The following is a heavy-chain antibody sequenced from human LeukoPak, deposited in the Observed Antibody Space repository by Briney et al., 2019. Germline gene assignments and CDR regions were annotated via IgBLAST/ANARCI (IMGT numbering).Heavy chain of an antibody. D-gene: IGHD1-26*01. CDR3: ARHEWELPSTDAFDI. Sequence: GGSLRLSCAASGFTFSDYYMSWVRQAPGNGLEWLSYISSSGSTIYYADSMKGRFTISRDNAKNSLYLQMNSLRGEDTAVYYCARHEWELPSTDAFDIWGQGTMVTVSS. J-gene: IGHJ3*02. CDR2: ISSSGSTI. CDR1: GFTFSDYY. V-gene: IGHV3-11*04.